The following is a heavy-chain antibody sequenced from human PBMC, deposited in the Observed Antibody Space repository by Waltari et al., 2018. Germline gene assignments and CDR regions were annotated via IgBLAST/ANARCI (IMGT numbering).Heavy chain of an antibody. CDR2: VSWDSGSK. V-gene: IGHV3-9*01. CDR3: ARAYGSSWDTFLDY. CDR1: GFTFDDYA. D-gene: IGHD6-13*01. J-gene: IGHJ4*02. Sequence: EVQLVESGGGLAQPGRSMRLSCAASGFTFDDYAMHWVRQVPGKGLEWVSGVSWDSGSKGYEDSVKGRFTISRDNAKNLLYLQMNSLTTEDTALYYCARAYGSSWDTFLDYWGQGTLVTVSS.